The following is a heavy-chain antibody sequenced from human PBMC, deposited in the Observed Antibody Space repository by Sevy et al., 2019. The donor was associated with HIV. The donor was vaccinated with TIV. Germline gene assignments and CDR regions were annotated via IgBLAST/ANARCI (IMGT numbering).Heavy chain of an antibody. D-gene: IGHD5-12*01. J-gene: IGHJ4*02. CDR1: GGTFSSYA. CDR3: AKIPVTRDGYNYQIFDY. CDR2: IIPIFGTA. Sequence: ASVKVSCKASGGTFSSYAISWVRQAPGQGLEWMGGIIPIFGTANYAQKFQGRVTITADKSTSTAYMELSSLRSEDTAEYYCAKIPVTRDGYNYQIFDYWGQGTLVTVSS. V-gene: IGHV1-69*06.